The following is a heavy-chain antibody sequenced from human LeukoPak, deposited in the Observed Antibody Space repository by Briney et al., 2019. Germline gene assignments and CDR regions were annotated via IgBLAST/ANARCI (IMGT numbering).Heavy chain of an antibody. J-gene: IGHJ5*02. V-gene: IGHV4-39*01. CDR2: IYYSGST. D-gene: IGHD3-9*01. Sequence: PSETLSLTCTVSGGSISSSSYYWDWIRQPPGKGLEGIGSIYYSGSTNYNPSLKSRVTISVDTSKNQFSLKLSSVTAADTAVYYCARRTILTCSESWGQGTLVTVSS. CDR3: ARRTILTCSES. CDR1: GGSISSSSYY.